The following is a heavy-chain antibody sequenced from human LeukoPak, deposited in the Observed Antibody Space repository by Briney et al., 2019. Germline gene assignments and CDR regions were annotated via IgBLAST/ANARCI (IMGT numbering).Heavy chain of an antibody. V-gene: IGHV4-31*03. CDR3: VRDSSGYNNFDY. D-gene: IGHD3-22*01. J-gene: IGHJ4*02. CDR1: GGSISSGAYY. Sequence: PSETLSLTCTVSGGSISSGAYYWTWIRQHPGKGLEWIGYIYYTGSTYYNPSLKSRLTISVDTSKNQFSLKLSSVTAADTAVYFCVRDSSGYNNFDYWGQGTLVTVSS. CDR2: IYYTGST.